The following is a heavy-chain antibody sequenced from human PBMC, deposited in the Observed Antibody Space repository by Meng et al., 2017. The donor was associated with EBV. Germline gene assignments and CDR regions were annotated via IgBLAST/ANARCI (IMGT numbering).Heavy chain of an antibody. Sequence: QVKLQASRPGLVKPSETLSLTCTGSGGSVSSGSYYWSWIRQPPGKGLEWIGYIYYSGSTNYNPPLKSRVTISVDTSKNQFSLKLSSVTAADTAVYYCARLLDIWGQGTMVTVSS. J-gene: IGHJ3*02. CDR2: IYYSGST. CDR1: GGSVSSGSYY. CDR3: ARLLDI. V-gene: IGHV4-61*01.